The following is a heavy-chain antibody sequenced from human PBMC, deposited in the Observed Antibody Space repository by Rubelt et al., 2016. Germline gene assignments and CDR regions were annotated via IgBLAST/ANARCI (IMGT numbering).Heavy chain of an antibody. CDR2: ISDSGTYT. CDR1: GFSFSNAW. V-gene: IGHV3-11*05. Sequence: GFGGGLVQPGGSLRLSCAASGFSFSNAWMSWIRQAPGMGLEWVAYISDSGTYTKYADSVKGRFAISRDNVKNSLYLQMSGLRAEETAVYYCARGDGHTPTFDYWGQGILLTVSS. D-gene: IGHD5-24*01. J-gene: IGHJ4*02. CDR3: ARGDGHTPTFDY.